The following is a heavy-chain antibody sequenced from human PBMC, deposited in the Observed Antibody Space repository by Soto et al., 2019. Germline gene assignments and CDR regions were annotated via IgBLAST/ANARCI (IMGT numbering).Heavy chain of an antibody. CDR1: GYTFTSYY. D-gene: IGHD5-18*01. V-gene: IGHV1-46*01. CDR3: ARGNGDTAMGPYYYYRMDV. CDR2: INTSGGST. Sequence: QVQLVQSGAEVKKPGASVKVSCKASGYTFTSYYMHWVRQAPGQGLQCLGIINTSGGSTSNAQKYPGRVTMTRDTSTSTFYMQLSSLRSEDRAVYYCARGNGDTAMGPYYYYRMDVWGQGTTVTVSS. J-gene: IGHJ6*02.